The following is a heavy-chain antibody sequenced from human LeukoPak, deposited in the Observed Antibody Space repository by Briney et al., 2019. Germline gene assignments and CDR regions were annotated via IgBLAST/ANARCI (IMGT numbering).Heavy chain of an antibody. J-gene: IGHJ6*02. CDR1: GFTFSSYE. CDR3: ARDHGSGSRVYYYGMDV. CDR2: ISSSGSTI. D-gene: IGHD6-19*01. V-gene: IGHV3-48*03. Sequence: GGSLRLSCAASGFTFSSYEMNRVRQAPGKGLEWVSYISSSGSTIYYADSVKGRFTISRDNAKNSLYLQMNSLRAEDTAVYYCARDHGSGSRVYYYGMDVWGQGTTVTVSS.